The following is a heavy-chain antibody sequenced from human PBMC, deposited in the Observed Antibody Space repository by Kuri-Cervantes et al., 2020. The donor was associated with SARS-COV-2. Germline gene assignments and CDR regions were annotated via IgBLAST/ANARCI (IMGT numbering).Heavy chain of an antibody. CDR1: GYTFTSYG. CDR2: ISAYNGNT. V-gene: IGHV1-18*01. Sequence: ASVKVSCKASGYTFTSYGISWVRQAPGQGLEWMGWISAYNGNTNYAQKLQGRVTMTTDTSTSTAYMELSSLRSEDTAVYYCARVVGATKAGAFDIWGQGTMVTVS. D-gene: IGHD1-26*01. J-gene: IGHJ3*02. CDR3: ARVVGATKAGAFDI.